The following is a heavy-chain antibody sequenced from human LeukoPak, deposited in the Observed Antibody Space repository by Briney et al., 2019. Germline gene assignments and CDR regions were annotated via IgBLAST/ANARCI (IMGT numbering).Heavy chain of an antibody. D-gene: IGHD3-22*01. Sequence: SETLSLTCTVSGGSISSSSYYWGWIRQPPGEGLEWIGSIYYSGSTYYNPSLKSRVTISVDTSKNQFSLKLSSVTAADTAVYYCARRRGITMTPTIDYWGQGTLVTVSS. CDR1: GGSISSSSYY. CDR2: IYYSGST. V-gene: IGHV4-39*01. CDR3: ARRRGITMTPTIDY. J-gene: IGHJ4*02.